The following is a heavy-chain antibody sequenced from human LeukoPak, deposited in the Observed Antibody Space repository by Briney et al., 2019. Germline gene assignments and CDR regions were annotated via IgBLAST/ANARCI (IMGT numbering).Heavy chain of an antibody. CDR3: ASEMAAAGPSAHDY. CDR1: GYTFTSYY. Sequence: ASVKVPCKASGYTFTSYYIHWVRQAPGQGLEWMGRINPNSGGTNYAQKFQGRVTMTRDTSISTAYMELSRLRSDDTAVYYCASEMAAAGPSAHDYWGQGTLVTVSS. D-gene: IGHD6-13*01. CDR2: INPNSGGT. V-gene: IGHV1-2*06. J-gene: IGHJ4*02.